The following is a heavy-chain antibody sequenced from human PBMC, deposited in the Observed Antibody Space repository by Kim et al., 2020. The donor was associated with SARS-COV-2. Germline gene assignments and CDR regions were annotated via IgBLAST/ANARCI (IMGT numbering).Heavy chain of an antibody. D-gene: IGHD5-18*01. J-gene: IGHJ4*02. V-gene: IGHV1-18*01. CDR1: GYAFTRYG. CDR3: ARDTEMVSLGLDY. Sequence: ASVKVSCKASGYAFTRYGISWVRQAPGQGPEWMGWISAYNGNITFAQKFQGRVSMTTDSSTSTAYMELTSLRSDDTAVYYCARDTEMVSLGLDYWGQGTLVTVSS. CDR2: ISAYNGNI.